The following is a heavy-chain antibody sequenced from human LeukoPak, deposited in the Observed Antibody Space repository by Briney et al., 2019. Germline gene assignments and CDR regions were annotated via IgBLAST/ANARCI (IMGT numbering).Heavy chain of an antibody. J-gene: IGHJ3*02. CDR2: ISSSGSTI. Sequence: GGSLRLSCAASGFTFSDYYMSWIRQAPGKGLEWVSYISSSGSTIYYADSVKGRFTISRDNAKNSLYLQMNSLRAEDTAVYYCAREAFPTATGDAFDIWGQGTMVTVSS. D-gene: IGHD4-17*01. CDR1: GFTFSDYY. CDR3: AREAFPTATGDAFDI. V-gene: IGHV3-11*04.